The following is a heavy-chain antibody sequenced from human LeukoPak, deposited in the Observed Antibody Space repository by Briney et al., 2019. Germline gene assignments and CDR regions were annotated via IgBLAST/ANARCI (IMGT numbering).Heavy chain of an antibody. Sequence: VASVKVSCKASGGTFSSYTISWVRQAPGQGLEWMGRIIPILGIANYAQKFQGRVTITADKSTSTAYMELSSLRSEDTAVYYCARVGWGLPQYFQHWGQGTLVTVSS. CDR1: GGTFSSYT. D-gene: IGHD1-26*01. V-gene: IGHV1-69*02. CDR2: IIPILGIA. J-gene: IGHJ1*01. CDR3: ARVGWGLPQYFQH.